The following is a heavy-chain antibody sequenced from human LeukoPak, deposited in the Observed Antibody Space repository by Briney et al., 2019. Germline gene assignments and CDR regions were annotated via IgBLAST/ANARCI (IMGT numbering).Heavy chain of an antibody. CDR3: ARSGDTAMVTGHFDY. J-gene: IGHJ4*02. Sequence: PGGSLRLSCAASGFTFSQFWMTWVRQAPGKGLEWVGNINEDGSDRDYVESLKGRFTISRDNAKNSLYLQMNSLRAEDTAVYYCARSGDTAMVTGHFDYWGQGTLVTVSS. V-gene: IGHV3-7*01. CDR1: GFTFSQFW. D-gene: IGHD5-18*01. CDR2: INEDGSDR.